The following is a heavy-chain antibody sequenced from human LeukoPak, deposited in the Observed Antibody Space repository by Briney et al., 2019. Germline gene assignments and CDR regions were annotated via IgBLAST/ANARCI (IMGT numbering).Heavy chain of an antibody. V-gene: IGHV4-4*02. D-gene: IGHD2-15*01. J-gene: IGHJ5*02. Sequence: KPSETLSLTCAVSGGSISSSNWWSWVRQPPGKGLEGIGEIYHSGSTNYNPSLKSRVTISVDKSKNQFSLKLSSVTAADTAVYYCASSYCSGGSCQIPWGQGTLVTVSS. CDR1: GGSISSSNW. CDR2: IYHSGST. CDR3: ASSYCSGGSCQIP.